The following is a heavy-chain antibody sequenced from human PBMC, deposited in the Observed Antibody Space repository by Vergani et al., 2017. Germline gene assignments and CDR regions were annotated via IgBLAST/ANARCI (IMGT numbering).Heavy chain of an antibody. J-gene: IGHJ6*03. Sequence: QVQLQQWGAGLLKPSETLSLTCAVYGGSFSGYYWSWIRQPPGKGLEWIGEINHSGSTNYNPSLKSRVTISVDTSKNQFSLKLSSVTAADTAVYYCARGPYCSGGSCYGPRYYMDVWGKGTTVTVSS. CDR2: INHSGST. CDR3: ARGPYCSGGSCYGPRYYMDV. CDR1: GGSFSGYY. V-gene: IGHV4-34*01. D-gene: IGHD2-15*01.